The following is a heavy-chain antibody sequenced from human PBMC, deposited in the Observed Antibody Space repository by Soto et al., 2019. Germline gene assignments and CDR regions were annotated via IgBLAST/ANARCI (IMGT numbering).Heavy chain of an antibody. Sequence: SETLSLTCDVYGGSFSGYFWGWMRQSPEKGLEWIGEISHTGATNYNASFKSRVIISLDSSKNQFSLRLNSVTAADTGVYFCARETYHYDSDAYKKTLVFDSWGPGTLVTVSS. CDR1: GGSFSGYF. CDR3: ARETYHYDSDAYKKTLVFDS. V-gene: IGHV4-34*01. J-gene: IGHJ4*02. CDR2: ISHTGAT. D-gene: IGHD3-22*01.